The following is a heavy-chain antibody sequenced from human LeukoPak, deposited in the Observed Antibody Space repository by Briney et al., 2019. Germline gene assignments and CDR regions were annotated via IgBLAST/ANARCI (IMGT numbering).Heavy chain of an antibody. CDR3: ARDFPNTMIVENDAFDI. D-gene: IGHD3-22*01. Sequence: ASVKVSCKASGYTFTGYYMHWVRQAPGQGLEWMGWISAYNGNTNYAQKLQGRVTMTTDTSTSTAYMELRSLGSDDTAVYYCARDFPNTMIVENDAFDIWGQGTMVTVSS. V-gene: IGHV1-18*04. CDR2: ISAYNGNT. J-gene: IGHJ3*02. CDR1: GYTFTGYY.